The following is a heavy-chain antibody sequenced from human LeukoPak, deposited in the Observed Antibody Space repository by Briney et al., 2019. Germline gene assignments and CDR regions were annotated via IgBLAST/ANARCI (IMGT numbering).Heavy chain of an antibody. J-gene: IGHJ3*02. Sequence: GGSLRLSCAASGFTFSTYWMYWVRQPPGKGLVWVSRIRSDGSSTMHADSVKGRLPISRDNAKNTLYLQMNSLRAEDTAVYYCATPHRGGGDAFDIWGQGTMVTVSS. V-gene: IGHV3-74*03. CDR3: ATPHRGGGDAFDI. CDR2: IRSDGSST. CDR1: GFTFSTYW. D-gene: IGHD3-10*01.